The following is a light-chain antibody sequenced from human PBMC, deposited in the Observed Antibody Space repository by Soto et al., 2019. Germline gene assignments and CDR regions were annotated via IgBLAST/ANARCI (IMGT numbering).Light chain of an antibody. V-gene: IGKV3-15*01. Sequence: EIVMTHSPATLSVSPGERATLSCMASQSVSSNLAWYQQRNGQAPRLLIYGASIRATDIPARFIGSGYGTEFNLTISSPQPEDFAVYYCQQYINWPRTFGQGTKVDIK. J-gene: IGKJ1*01. CDR1: QSVSSN. CDR2: GAS. CDR3: QQYINWPRT.